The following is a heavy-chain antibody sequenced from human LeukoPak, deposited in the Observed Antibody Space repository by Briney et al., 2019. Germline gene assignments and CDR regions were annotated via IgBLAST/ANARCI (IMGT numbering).Heavy chain of an antibody. V-gene: IGHV3-21*01. Sequence: GGSLRLSCAASGFTFSSYSMNWVRQAPGKGLEWASSISSSSSYIYYADSVKGRFTISRDNAKNSLYLQMNSLRAEDTAVYYCARAPLTNIAAAGTNYYYGMDVWGQGTTVTVSS. CDR3: ARAPLTNIAAAGTNYYYGMDV. CDR1: GFTFSSYS. J-gene: IGHJ6*02. CDR2: ISSSSSYI. D-gene: IGHD6-13*01.